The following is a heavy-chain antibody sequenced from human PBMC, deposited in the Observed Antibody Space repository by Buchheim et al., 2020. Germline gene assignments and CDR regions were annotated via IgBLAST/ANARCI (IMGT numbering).Heavy chain of an antibody. CDR3: ARGPEWHSFGYFDY. V-gene: IGHV4-34*01. J-gene: IGHJ4*02. CDR2: INHSGST. Sequence: QVQLQQWGAGLLKPSETLSLTCAVYGGSFSGYYWSWIRQPPGKGLEWIGEINHSGSTNYNPSLKSRVTISVDTSKNQFSLKLSSETAADTAVYYCARGPEWHSFGYFDYWGQGTL. CDR1: GGSFSGYY. D-gene: IGHD1-14*01.